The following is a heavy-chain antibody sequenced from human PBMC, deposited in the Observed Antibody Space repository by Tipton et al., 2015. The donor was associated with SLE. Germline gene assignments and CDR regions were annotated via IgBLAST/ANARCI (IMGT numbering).Heavy chain of an antibody. CDR3: ARGSDLLTGYYYFDL. D-gene: IGHD3-9*01. CDR1: GGSISSSSHY. CDR2: IYITGST. Sequence: TLSLTCTVSGGSISSSSHYWSWIRQPAGKGLEWIGRIYITGSTNYSPSLKSRATLSVDTSKNQFSLKLTSVAAADTAVYYCARGSDLLTGYYYFDLWGQGTVVTVSS. J-gene: IGHJ4*02. V-gene: IGHV4-61*02.